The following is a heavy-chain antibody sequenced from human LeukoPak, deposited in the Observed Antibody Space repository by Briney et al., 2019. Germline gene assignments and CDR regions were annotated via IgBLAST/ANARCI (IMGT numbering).Heavy chain of an antibody. CDR1: GDSVSSNSAA. V-gene: IGHV6-1*01. CDR2: TYYRSKWYN. J-gene: IGHJ6*02. Sequence: SQTLSLTCAISGDSVSSNSAAWNWIRQSPSRGPEWLGRTYYRSKWYNDYAVSVKSRITINPDTSKNQFSLQLNSVTPEDTAVYYCARGPALQYSSSWYYYYYYYGMDVWGQGTTVTVSS. CDR3: ARGPALQYSSSWYYYYYYYGMDV. D-gene: IGHD6-13*01.